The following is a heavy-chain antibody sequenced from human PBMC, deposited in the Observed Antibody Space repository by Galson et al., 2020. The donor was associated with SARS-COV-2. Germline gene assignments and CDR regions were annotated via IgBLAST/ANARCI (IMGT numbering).Heavy chain of an antibody. Sequence: SETLSLTCTVSGGSISSGGYYWSWIRQHPGKGLEWIGYIYYSGSTYYNPSLKSRVTISVDTSKNQFSLKLRSVTAADTAVYYCARDEGYNWNYSGMDVWGQGTTVTVSS. CDR2: IYYSGST. V-gene: IGHV4-31*03. D-gene: IGHD1-20*01. J-gene: IGHJ6*02. CDR3: ARDEGYNWNYSGMDV. CDR1: GGSISSGGYY.